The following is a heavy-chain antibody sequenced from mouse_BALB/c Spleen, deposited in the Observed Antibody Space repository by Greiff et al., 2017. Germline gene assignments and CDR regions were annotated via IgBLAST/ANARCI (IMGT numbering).Heavy chain of an antibody. D-gene: IGHD1-1*01. CDR3: ARSLYYYGSSYSYAMDY. V-gene: IGHV1-9*01. CDR2: ILPGSGST. Sequence: QVQLQQSGAELMKPGASVKISCKATGYTFSSYWIEWVKQRPGHGLEWIGEILPGSGSTNYNEKFKGKATFTADTSSNTAYMQLSSLTSEDSAVYYCARSLYYYGSSYSYAMDYWGQGTSVTVSS. J-gene: IGHJ4*01. CDR1: GYTFSSYW.